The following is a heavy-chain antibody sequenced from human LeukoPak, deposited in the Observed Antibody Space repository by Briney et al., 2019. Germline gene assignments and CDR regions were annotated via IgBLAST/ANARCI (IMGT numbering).Heavy chain of an antibody. CDR1: GFSLSTSGVG. V-gene: IGHV2-5*02. J-gene: IGHJ3*02. CDR2: IYWGDDK. CDR3: AHGGGGGYYYRVAFDI. D-gene: IGHD3-22*01. Sequence: SGPTLVNPTQTLTLTCTFSGFSLSTSGVGVGWIRQPPGKALEWLALIYWGDDKRYSPSLKSRLTITKDTSKNQVVLTMTNMDPVDTATYYCAHGGGGGYYYRVAFDIWGQGTMVTVSS.